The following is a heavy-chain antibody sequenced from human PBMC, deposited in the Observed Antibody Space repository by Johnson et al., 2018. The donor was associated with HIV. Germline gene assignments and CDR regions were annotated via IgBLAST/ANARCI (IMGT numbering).Heavy chain of an antibody. CDR3: ARDYRGALDI. CDR2: IKQDGSEK. V-gene: IGHV3-7*05. Sequence: VQLVESGGGLVQPGGSQRLSCVVFGFTFRSSWMSWVRQAPGKGLEWVANIKQDGSEKYYVDSVKGRFTITRDNVKNSLYMQMNSLRVEDTAVYFCARDYRGALDIWGQGTMVTVSS. CDR1: GFTFRSSW. J-gene: IGHJ3*02. D-gene: IGHD4-11*01.